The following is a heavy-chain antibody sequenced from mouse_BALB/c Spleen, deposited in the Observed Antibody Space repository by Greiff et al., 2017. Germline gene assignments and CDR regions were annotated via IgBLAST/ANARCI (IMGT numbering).Heavy chain of an antibody. J-gene: IGHJ4*01. CDR3: ARGYGYAMDY. CDR1: GFTFSSFG. D-gene: IGHD2-14*01. V-gene: IGHV5-17*02. CDR2: ISSGSSTI. Sequence: EVHLVESGGGLVQPGGSRKLSCAASGFTFSSFGMHWVRQAPEKGLEWVAYISSGSSTIYYADTVKGRFTISRDNPKNTLFLQMTRLRSEDTAMYYCARGYGYAMDYWGQGTSVTVSS.